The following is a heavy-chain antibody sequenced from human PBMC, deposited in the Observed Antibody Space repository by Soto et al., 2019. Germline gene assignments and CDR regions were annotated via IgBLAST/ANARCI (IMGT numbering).Heavy chain of an antibody. D-gene: IGHD6-13*01. CDR3: ARVSFRYSSMIPGANAEYFQH. CDR2: INAGNGNT. J-gene: IGHJ1*01. V-gene: IGHV1-3*01. CDR1: GYTFTSYA. Sequence: QVQLVQSGAEVKKPGASVKVSCKASGYTFTSYAMHWVRQAPGQRLEWMGWINAGNGNTKYSQKFQGRVTITRDTSASTAYMELSSLRSEDTAVYYCARVSFRYSSMIPGANAEYFQHWGQGTLVTVSS.